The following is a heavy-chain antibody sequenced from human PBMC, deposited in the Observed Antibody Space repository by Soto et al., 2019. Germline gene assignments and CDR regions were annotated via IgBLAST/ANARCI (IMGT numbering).Heavy chain of an antibody. CDR1: GFTFSSYA. D-gene: IGHD6-19*01. V-gene: IGHV3-23*01. J-gene: IGHJ1*01. CDR3: AKGVPGIAVAGTGYFQH. Sequence: EVQLLESGGGLVQPGGSLRLSCAASGFTFSSYAMSWGRQAPGKGLEWVSGISGSGDSTYYAGSVKGRFTISRDNSKNTLYMQMNGLRSEDTAVYYCAKGVPGIAVAGTGYFQHWGQGTLVTVSS. CDR2: ISGSGDST.